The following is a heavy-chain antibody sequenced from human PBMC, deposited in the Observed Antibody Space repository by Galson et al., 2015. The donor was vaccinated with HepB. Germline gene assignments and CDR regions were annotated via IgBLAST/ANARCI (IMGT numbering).Heavy chain of an antibody. CDR2: IYYNGGT. V-gene: IGHV4-39*01. J-gene: IGHJ5*02. CDR1: GGSISSSNYY. D-gene: IGHD3-22*01. Sequence: ETLSLTCTVSGGSISSSNYYWGWIRQSPGKGLEWIASIYYNGGTHYNPSLKSRVTISVDTSKNQFSLKVSSVTAADTAVYYCARNYDRSAYYHWGQGTLVTVSS. CDR3: ARNYDRSAYYH.